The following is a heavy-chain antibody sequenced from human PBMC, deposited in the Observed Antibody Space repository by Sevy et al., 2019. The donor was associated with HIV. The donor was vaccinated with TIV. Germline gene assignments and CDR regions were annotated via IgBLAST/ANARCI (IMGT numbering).Heavy chain of an antibody. J-gene: IGHJ4*02. CDR2: TYYRSKWYN. CDR1: GDSVSSNSVA. CDR3: TREAGIRGYFDY. Sequence: TLSLTCAISGDSVSSNSVAWNWIRQSPSRGLEWLGRTYYRSKWYNDYAVSVKSRITINPDTSKNQFSLQLNSVTPEDTAVCYCTREAGIRGYFDYWGQGTLVTVSS. V-gene: IGHV6-1*01.